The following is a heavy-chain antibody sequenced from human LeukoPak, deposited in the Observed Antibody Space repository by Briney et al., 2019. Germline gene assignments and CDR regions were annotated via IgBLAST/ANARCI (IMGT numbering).Heavy chain of an antibody. Sequence: SQTLSLTCTVSGGSISSGSYYWSWIRQPAGKGLEWIGRIYTSGSTNYNPSLKSRVTISVDTSKNQSSLKLSSVTAADTAVYYCARAQTCSGGSCYSWYHYYYMDVWGKGTTVTVSS. V-gene: IGHV4-61*02. D-gene: IGHD2-15*01. CDR3: ARAQTCSGGSCYSWYHYYYMDV. CDR1: GGSISSGSYY. CDR2: IYTSGST. J-gene: IGHJ6*03.